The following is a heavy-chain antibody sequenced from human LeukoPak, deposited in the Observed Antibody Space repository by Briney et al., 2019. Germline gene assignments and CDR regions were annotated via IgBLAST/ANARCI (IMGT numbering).Heavy chain of an antibody. V-gene: IGHV4-59*01. CDR1: GSSISAYY. D-gene: IGHD4-17*01. CDR2: IYYSGST. Sequence: PSETLSLTCTVSGSSISAYYWTWIRQSPGEGLEWIGNIYYSGSTNSNPSLKSRVTVSLDTSKNQFSLKVRSVTAVDTAVYYCARGNDYGDSFWGQGTLVTVSS. J-gene: IGHJ4*02. CDR3: ARGNDYGDSF.